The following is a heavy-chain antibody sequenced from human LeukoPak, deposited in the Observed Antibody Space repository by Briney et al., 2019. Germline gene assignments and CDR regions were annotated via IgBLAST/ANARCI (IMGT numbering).Heavy chain of an antibody. J-gene: IGHJ3*02. V-gene: IGHV3-7*05. CDR3: ATDRGYSTFDI. CDR1: GFTFDDYG. D-gene: IGHD5-18*01. Sequence: GGSLRLSCAASGFTFDDYGMNWVRQAPGKGLEWVASTSTKEDGSEKYYIDSVRGRFTISRDNAENSLYLQMNSLRAEDTAVYYCATDRGYSTFDIWGQGTMVAVSS. CDR2: TSTKEDGSEK.